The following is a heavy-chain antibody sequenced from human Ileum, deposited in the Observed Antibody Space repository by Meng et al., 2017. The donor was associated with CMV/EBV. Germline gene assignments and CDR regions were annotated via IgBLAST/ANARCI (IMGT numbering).Heavy chain of an antibody. CDR2: IFNSGNT. CDR1: GGSISSAGYC. CDR3: AREPSGPNYFDY. D-gene: IGHD3-10*01. J-gene: IGHJ4*02. V-gene: IGHV4-30-4*01. Sequence: TVSGGSISSAGYCWSWIRQPPGKGLEWIGYIFNSGNTYYNPSLKSRVTISVDTSTNQFSLKMRSVTAADTAVYYCAREPSGPNYFDYWGQGTLVTVSS.